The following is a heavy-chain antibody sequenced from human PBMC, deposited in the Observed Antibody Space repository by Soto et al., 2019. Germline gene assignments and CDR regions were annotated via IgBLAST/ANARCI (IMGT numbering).Heavy chain of an antibody. V-gene: IGHV4-34*01. CDR1: GGSFSGYY. Sequence: SETLSLTCAVYGGSFSGYYWSWIRQPPGKGLEWIGEINQSGSTNYNPSLKSRVTISVDTSKNQFSLKLSSVTVADTAVYYCARTYDGSGPNSGGYGFDIWGQGTTVTVSS. D-gene: IGHD3-22*01. CDR3: ARTYDGSGPNSGGYGFDI. CDR2: INQSGST. J-gene: IGHJ3*02.